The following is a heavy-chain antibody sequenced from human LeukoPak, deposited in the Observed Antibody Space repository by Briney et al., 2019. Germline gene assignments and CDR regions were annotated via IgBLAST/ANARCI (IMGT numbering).Heavy chain of an antibody. CDR1: GGSISSSSYY. CDR3: ARGGYSSGWYVKYYFDY. Sequence: SSETLSLTCTVSGGSISSSSYYWGWIRQPPGKGLEWIGSIYYSGSTYYNPSLKSRVTISVDTSKNQFSLKLSSVTAADTAVYYCARGGYSSGWYVKYYFDYWGQGTLVTVSS. CDR2: IYYSGST. V-gene: IGHV4-39*07. D-gene: IGHD6-19*01. J-gene: IGHJ4*02.